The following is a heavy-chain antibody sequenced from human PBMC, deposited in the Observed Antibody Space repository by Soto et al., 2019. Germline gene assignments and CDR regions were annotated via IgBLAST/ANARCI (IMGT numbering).Heavy chain of an antibody. CDR3: ATLVVAASVLWFDP. CDR2: IYYSGST. V-gene: IGHV4-39*01. CDR1: GGSISISSYY. Sequence: KTSETLSLTCTVSGGSISISSYYLGWIRQPPGKGLEWIGSIYYSGSTYYNPSLKSRVTISVDTSKNQFSLKLSSVTAADKAVYYCATLVVAASVLWFDPWGRGTLVTVSS. J-gene: IGHJ5*02. D-gene: IGHD2-15*01.